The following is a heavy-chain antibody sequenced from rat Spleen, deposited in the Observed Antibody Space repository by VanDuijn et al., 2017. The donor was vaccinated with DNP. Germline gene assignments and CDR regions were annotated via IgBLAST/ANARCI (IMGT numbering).Heavy chain of an antibody. CDR3: TKAGGYSPWYFDY. J-gene: IGHJ3*01. CDR1: GFTFSDYF. D-gene: IGHD1-11*01. CDR2: ISHDGGGT. V-gene: IGHV5-20*01. Sequence: EVQLVESGGGSVQPGRSLRLSCAASGFTFSDYFMAWVRQAPNKGLEWVASISHDGGGTFYGDSVRGRFTFSRDNAEGTLYLQMDSLRSEETATYYCTKAGGYSPWYFDYWGQGTLVTVSS.